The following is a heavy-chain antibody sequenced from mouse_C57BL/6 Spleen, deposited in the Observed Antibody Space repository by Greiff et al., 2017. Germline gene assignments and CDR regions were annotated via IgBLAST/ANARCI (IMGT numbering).Heavy chain of an antibody. Sequence: EVMLVESGGGLVKPGGSLKLSCAASGFTFSDYGMHWVRQAPEKGLEWVAYISSGSSTIYYADTVKGRFTIARDNAKHTLFLQMTSLRSEDTAMYYCARGDDAMDYWGQGTSVTVSS. CDR3: ARGDDAMDY. J-gene: IGHJ4*01. D-gene: IGHD3-3*01. V-gene: IGHV5-17*01. CDR2: ISSGSSTI. CDR1: GFTFSDYG.